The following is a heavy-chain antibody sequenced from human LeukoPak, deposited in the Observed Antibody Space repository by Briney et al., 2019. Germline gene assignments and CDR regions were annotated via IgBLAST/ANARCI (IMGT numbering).Heavy chain of an antibody. CDR3: AKDSGITMVRGVIPPSPDY. CDR1: GFTFSSYA. J-gene: IGHJ4*02. Sequence: GGSLRLSCAASGFTFSSYAMSWVRQAPGKGLEWVSAISGSGGSTYYADSVKGRFTISRVNSKNTLYLQMNSLRAEDTAVYYCAKDSGITMVRGVIPPSPDYWGQGTLVTVSS. CDR2: ISGSGGST. D-gene: IGHD3-10*01. V-gene: IGHV3-23*01.